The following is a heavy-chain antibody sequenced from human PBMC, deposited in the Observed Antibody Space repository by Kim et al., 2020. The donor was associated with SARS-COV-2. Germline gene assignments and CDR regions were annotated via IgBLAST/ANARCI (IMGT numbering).Heavy chain of an antibody. J-gene: IGHJ4*02. D-gene: IGHD3-9*01. CDR2: IYYSGST. Sequence: SETLSLTCIVSGDSISSYYWSWIRQPPGKGLEWIGNIYYSGSTKYNPSLKSRVTISVDTSKNQVSLKLTSVTAADTAVYYCARSYDRLTAFDHWGQGTVVTVSS. V-gene: IGHV4-59*01. CDR1: GDSISSYY. CDR3: ARSYDRLTAFDH.